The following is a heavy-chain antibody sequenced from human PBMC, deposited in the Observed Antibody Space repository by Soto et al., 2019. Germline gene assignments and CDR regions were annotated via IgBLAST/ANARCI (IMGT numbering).Heavy chain of an antibody. CDR2: IKQDGSEI. D-gene: IGHD6-19*01. CDR1: GFTFSSYW. Sequence: EVQLVESGGGLVQPGGSLRLSCAASGFTFSSYWMSWVRQVPGKGLEWVANIKQDGSEIYYVYSVKGRFTISRDNAKNSLYLQMNSLRVEDTAVYYCVSHYSSGYYGTFDYWGQGTLVTVSS. CDR3: VSHYSSGYYGTFDY. V-gene: IGHV3-7*01. J-gene: IGHJ4*02.